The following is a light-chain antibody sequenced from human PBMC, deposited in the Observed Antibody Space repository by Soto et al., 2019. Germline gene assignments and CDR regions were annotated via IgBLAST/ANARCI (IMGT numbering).Light chain of an antibody. V-gene: IGKV1-9*01. Sequence: DIQLTQSPSFLSASVGDRVTITCRASQGISSYLAWYQQKPGKAPKLLIYAASTLQSGVPSRFSGSGSGTEFTLTISSLQPEDFATYYCQQLNSRCTFGPGTKVDIK. CDR1: QGISSY. J-gene: IGKJ3*01. CDR2: AAS. CDR3: QQLNSRCT.